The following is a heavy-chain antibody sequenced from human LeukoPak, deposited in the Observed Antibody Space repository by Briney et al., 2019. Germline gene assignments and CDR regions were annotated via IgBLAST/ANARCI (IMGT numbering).Heavy chain of an antibody. Sequence: SQTLSLTCTVSGGSISSGSYYWSWIRQPAGKGLEWIGHIYTSGSTNYNPSLKSRVTISVDTPKNQFSLKLSSVTAADTAVYYCARDQQQLAIDYWGQGTLVTVSS. V-gene: IGHV4-61*09. D-gene: IGHD6-13*01. J-gene: IGHJ4*02. CDR1: GGSISSGSYY. CDR2: IYTSGST. CDR3: ARDQQQLAIDY.